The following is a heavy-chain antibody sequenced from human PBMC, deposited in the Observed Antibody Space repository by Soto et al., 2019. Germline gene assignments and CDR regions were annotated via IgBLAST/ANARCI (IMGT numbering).Heavy chain of an antibody. Sequence: SVKVSWKASGGAFSSCAINWVRQAPGQGLEWMGGIIPMFGTTNYAQKFQGRVTITADESTSTAYMELSSLRSEDTAVYYCAGTSSLQWYYMDVWDKGTTVTVSS. D-gene: IGHD1-7*01. V-gene: IGHV1-69*13. CDR3: AGTSSLQWYYMDV. CDR1: GGAFSSCA. CDR2: IIPMFGTT. J-gene: IGHJ6*03.